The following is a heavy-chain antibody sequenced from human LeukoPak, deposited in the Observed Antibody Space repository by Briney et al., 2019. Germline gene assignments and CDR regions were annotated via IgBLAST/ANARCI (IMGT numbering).Heavy chain of an antibody. D-gene: IGHD3-10*01. J-gene: IGHJ4*02. CDR1: GGTFISYA. CDR3: ARDASSSMVRGVTLVFEY. Sequence: SVKVSCKASGGTFISYAISWVRQAPGQGLEWMGRIIHILVIANYPQNFQPRVTLTADKSTSPAYMELSSLRSEDTAVYYCARDASSSMVRGVTLVFEYWGQGTLVTVSS. CDR2: IIHILVIA. V-gene: IGHV1-69*04.